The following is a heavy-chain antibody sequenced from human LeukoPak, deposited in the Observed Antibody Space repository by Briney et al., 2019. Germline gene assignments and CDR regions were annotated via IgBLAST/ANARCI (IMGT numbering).Heavy chain of an antibody. CDR3: ARESGTSRGGELLRV. CDR2: IQYDGTDK. V-gene: IGHV3-30*02. J-gene: IGHJ4*02. Sequence: GGSLRLSCVASGFTFSTQGMHWVRQAPGKGLEWVTFIQYDGTDKRDADSVKGRFTISRDNPKNTLYLQMNSPRAEDTAIYYCARESGTSRGGELLRVWGQGTLVTVSS. D-gene: IGHD3-10*01. CDR1: GFTFSTQG.